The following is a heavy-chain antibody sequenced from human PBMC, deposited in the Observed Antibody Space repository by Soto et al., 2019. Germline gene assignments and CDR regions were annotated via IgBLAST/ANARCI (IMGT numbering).Heavy chain of an antibody. CDR2: INAGDGSR. D-gene: IGHD6-19*01. CDR1: GYTFTNYG. CDR3: VRDGAVAGNRNFDF. V-gene: IGHV1-3*01. J-gene: IGHJ4*02. Sequence: QVQLVQSGAEVKRPGASVKVSCKASGYTFTNYGVHWVRQAPGQRLEWLGWINAGDGSRKYSRNFQGRVIITSDTTASTAYMEMSSLRSEDTAVYYWVRDGAVAGNRNFDFWGQGTLVTVSS.